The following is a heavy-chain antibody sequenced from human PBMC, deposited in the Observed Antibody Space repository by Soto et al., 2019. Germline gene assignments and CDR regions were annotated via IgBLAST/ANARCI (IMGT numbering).Heavy chain of an antibody. CDR2: IYYSGST. D-gene: IGHD3-22*01. Sequence: CTVSGGSVSSGSYYWSWIRQPPGKGLEWIGYIYYSGSTNYNPSLKSRVTISVDTSKNQFSLKLSSVTAADTAVYYCARGRYDTILHYYYYYGMDVWGQGTTVTVSS. CDR3: ARGRYDTILHYYYYYGMDV. J-gene: IGHJ6*02. CDR1: GGSVSSGSYY. V-gene: IGHV4-61*01.